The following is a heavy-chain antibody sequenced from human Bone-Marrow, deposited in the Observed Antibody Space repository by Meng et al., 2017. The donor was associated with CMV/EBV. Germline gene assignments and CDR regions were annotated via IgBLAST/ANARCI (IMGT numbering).Heavy chain of an antibody. D-gene: IGHD1/OR15-1a*01. CDR2: IRYDGINK. V-gene: IGHV3-30*02. CDR1: GFTFSNSG. J-gene: IGHJ3*02. Sequence: GESLKISCAASGFTFSNSGTHWVRQAPGKGLEWVAFIRYDGINKYYADSVKGRFTISRDNSKNTLYLQMNSLRAEDTAVYYCAKEAPYNWNTFDIWGQGTMVTVSS. CDR3: AKEAPYNWNTFDI.